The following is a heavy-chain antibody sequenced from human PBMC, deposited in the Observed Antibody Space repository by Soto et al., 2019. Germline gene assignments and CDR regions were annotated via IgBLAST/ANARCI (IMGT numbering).Heavy chain of an antibody. J-gene: IGHJ6*02. CDR3: AKDHDCSSTSCYYYYYGMDV. CDR2: ISGSGGST. CDR1: GFTFSSYA. Sequence: PGGSLRLSCAASGFTFSSYAMSWVRQAPGKGLEWVSAISGSGGSTYYADSVKGRFTISRDNSKNTLYLQMNSLRAEDTAVYYCAKDHDCSSTSCYYYYYGMDVWGQGTTVTVSS. D-gene: IGHD2-2*01. V-gene: IGHV3-23*01.